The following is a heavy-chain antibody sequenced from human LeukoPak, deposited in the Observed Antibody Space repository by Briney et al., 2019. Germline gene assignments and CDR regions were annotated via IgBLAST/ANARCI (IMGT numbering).Heavy chain of an antibody. J-gene: IGHJ6*02. CDR2: ISSSSSYI. CDR3: ARVGSYSSSCHRQYYGMDV. CDR1: GFTFSDHA. V-gene: IGHV3-21*01. Sequence: PGGSLRLSCAASGFTFSDHAMIWVRQAPGKGLEWVSSISSSSSYIYYADSVKGRFTISRDNAKNSLYLQMNSLRAEDTAVYYCARVGSYSSSCHRQYYGMDVWGQGTTVTVSS. D-gene: IGHD6-13*01.